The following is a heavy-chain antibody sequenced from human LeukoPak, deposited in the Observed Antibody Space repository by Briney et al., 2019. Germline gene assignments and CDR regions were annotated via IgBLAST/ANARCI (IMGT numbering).Heavy chain of an antibody. CDR1: GGTFSSYA. CDR3: AREVQVVPAATHYYYYYMDV. Sequence: ASVEVSRKASGGTFSSYAISWVRQAPGQGLEWMGGIIPIFGTANYAQKFQGRVTITADESTSTAYMELSSLRSEDTAVYYCAREVQVVPAATHYYYYYMDVWGKGTTVTVSS. D-gene: IGHD2-2*01. J-gene: IGHJ6*03. V-gene: IGHV1-69*13. CDR2: IIPIFGTA.